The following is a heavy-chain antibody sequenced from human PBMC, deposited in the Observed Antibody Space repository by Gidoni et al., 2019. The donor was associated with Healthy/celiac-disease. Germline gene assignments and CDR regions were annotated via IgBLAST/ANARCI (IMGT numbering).Heavy chain of an antibody. Sequence: QVQLVQSGAEVKKPGSSVKVSCKASGGTFSSYAISWVRQAPGQGLEWMGGLIPIFGTANYAQKFQGRVTITADESTSTAYMVLSSLRSEDTAVYYCARAYCSSTSCYDYYYGMDVWGQGTTVTVSS. CDR3: ARAYCSSTSCYDYYYGMDV. J-gene: IGHJ6*02. D-gene: IGHD2-2*01. V-gene: IGHV1-69*01. CDR2: LIPIFGTA. CDR1: GGTFSSYA.